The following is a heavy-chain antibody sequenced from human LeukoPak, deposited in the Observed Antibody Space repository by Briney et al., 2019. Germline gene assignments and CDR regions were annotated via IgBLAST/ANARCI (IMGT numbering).Heavy chain of an antibody. D-gene: IGHD2-8*01. Sequence: SETLSLACIVSGYSINSGYHWGWIRQPPGKGLEWIGSIYHSGSTYYKPSLKSRVTISIDTSKNQFSLKLSSVTAADTAVYYCARHYLYGTSGDGTYYFDYWGQGTLVTVSS. J-gene: IGHJ4*02. CDR1: GYSINSGYH. CDR3: ARHYLYGTSGDGTYYFDY. V-gene: IGHV4-38-2*02. CDR2: IYHSGST.